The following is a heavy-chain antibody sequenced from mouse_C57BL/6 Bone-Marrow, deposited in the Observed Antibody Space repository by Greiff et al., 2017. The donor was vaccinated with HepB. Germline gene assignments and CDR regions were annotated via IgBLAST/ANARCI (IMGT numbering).Heavy chain of an antibody. J-gene: IGHJ3*01. CDR1: GFTFSDYG. CDR3: ARRTLYSWFAY. D-gene: IGHD1-1*01. CDR2: ISSGSSTI. Sequence: DVHLVESGGGLVKPGGSLKLSCAASGFTFSDYGMHWVRQAPEKGLEWVAYISSGSSTIYYADTVKGRFTISRDNAKNTLFLQMTSLRSEDTAMYYCARRTLYSWFAYWGQGTLVTVSA. V-gene: IGHV5-17*01.